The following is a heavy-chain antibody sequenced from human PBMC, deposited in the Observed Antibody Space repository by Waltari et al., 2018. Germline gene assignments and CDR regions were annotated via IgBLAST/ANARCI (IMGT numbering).Heavy chain of an antibody. CDR2: IRYDGSNK. D-gene: IGHD3-3*01. J-gene: IGHJ6*02. CDR1: GFTFSSYG. CDR3: AKVFRGVPRPGTYGMDV. Sequence: QVQLVESGGGVVQPGGSLRLSCAASGFTFSSYGMHWVRQAPGKGLEWVAFIRYDGSNKYYADSVKGRFTISRDNSKNTLYLQMNSLRAEDTAVYYCAKVFRGVPRPGTYGMDVWGQGTTVIVSS. V-gene: IGHV3-30*02.